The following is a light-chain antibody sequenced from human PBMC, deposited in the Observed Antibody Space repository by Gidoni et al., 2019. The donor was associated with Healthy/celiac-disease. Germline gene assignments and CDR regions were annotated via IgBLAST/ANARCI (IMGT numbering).Light chain of an antibody. CDR2: SAF. J-gene: IGKJ1*01. CDR3: HQYDTWPQT. CDR1: QSVNSN. V-gene: IGKV3D-15*01. Sequence: DIVMTQSPATLSVSPGERATLSCRASQSVNSNLAWYQQKPGQAPRLLIYSAFTRATGTPARFSGSGSGTEFTLTISSLQSEDFAVYSCHQYDTWPQTFXXXTKVEIK.